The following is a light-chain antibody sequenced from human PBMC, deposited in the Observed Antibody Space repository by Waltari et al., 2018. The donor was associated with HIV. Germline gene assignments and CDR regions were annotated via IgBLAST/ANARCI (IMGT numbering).Light chain of an antibody. Sequence: QSLLPQPPSASGTPGQRVTISRSGSYSNIGSNPVNWHQQLPGSAPRALIYNNDQRPSGVPDRFSGSKSGTSASLAISGLQSEDQGDYYCASWDDKLDGWVFGGGTRLTVL. J-gene: IGLJ3*02. CDR2: NND. V-gene: IGLV1-44*01. CDR3: ASWDDKLDGWV. CDR1: YSNIGSNP.